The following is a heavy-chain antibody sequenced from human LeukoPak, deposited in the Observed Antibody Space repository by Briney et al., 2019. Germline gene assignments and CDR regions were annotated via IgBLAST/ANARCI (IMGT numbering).Heavy chain of an antibody. CDR3: ARGGFFRPYDY. J-gene: IGHJ4*01. CDR2: IKKDGGQK. CDR1: GFTFSSHW. V-gene: IGHV3-7*01. Sequence: GGSLRLSCAASGFTFSSHWMSRVRQAPGKGLEWVATIKKDGGQKDYGDSVRGRFTVSRDSATSSVYLQMNGLTGEDTAVYFCARGGFFRPYDYWGPGILVTVSS. D-gene: IGHD1-26*01.